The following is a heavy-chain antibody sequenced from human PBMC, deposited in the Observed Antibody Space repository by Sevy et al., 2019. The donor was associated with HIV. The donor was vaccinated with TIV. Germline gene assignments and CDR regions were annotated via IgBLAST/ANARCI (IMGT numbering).Heavy chain of an antibody. D-gene: IGHD3-10*01. J-gene: IGHJ6*02. V-gene: IGHV3-48*01. CDR1: GFTFSSYS. CDR2: ISSSSSTI. Sequence: GGSLRLSCAASGFTFSSYSMNWVRQAPGKGLEWVSYISSSSSTIYYADSVKDRITISRDNAKNSLYLQMSSLRADDTALYYCARVPSTGRYGMDVWGQGTTVTVSS. CDR3: ARVPSTGRYGMDV.